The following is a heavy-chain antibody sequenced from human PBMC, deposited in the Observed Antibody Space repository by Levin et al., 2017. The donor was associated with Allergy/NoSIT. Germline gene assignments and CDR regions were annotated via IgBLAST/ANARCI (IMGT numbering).Heavy chain of an antibody. CDR1: EFSFSFSW. CDR2: MNPDGSSK. CDR3: ARDPSHGALDY. V-gene: IGHV3-7*01. J-gene: IGHJ4*02. Sequence: GESLKISCAAPEFSFSFSWMTWVRQAPGKGLEWVALMNPDGSSKHYVDSVKGRFTISRDNAKKSLYLQMSSLRVEDTAVYFCARDPSHGALDYWGQGTLVTVSS. D-gene: IGHD3-16*01.